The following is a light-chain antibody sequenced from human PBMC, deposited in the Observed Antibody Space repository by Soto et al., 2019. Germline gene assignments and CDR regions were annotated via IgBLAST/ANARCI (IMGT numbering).Light chain of an antibody. V-gene: IGLV1-47*01. CDR2: RNN. J-gene: IGLJ1*01. CDR3: AAWDDSLSGHYV. CDR1: TSNIGTNY. Sequence: QSALTQPPSASGTPGQRVTISYSGSTSNIGTNYVYWYHQLPGTAPKLLISRNNQRPSGVPDRFSGSKSGTSASLAISGLRSEDEGDYYCAAWDDSLSGHYVFGTGTKVTV.